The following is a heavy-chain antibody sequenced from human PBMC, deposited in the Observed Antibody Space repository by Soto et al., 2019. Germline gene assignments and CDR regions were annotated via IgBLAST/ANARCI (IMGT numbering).Heavy chain of an antibody. V-gene: IGHV5-51*01. CDR3: AGQRLWGTSGYYYFEN. CDR2: IYPGDSDT. Sequence: PGESLKISCKGSGHIFSNYWIGWVRHLPGKCREWMGIIYPGDSDTRYSPSFQGQVTITPDQSINPASQQSSRLTASDPAIYYCAGQRLWGTSGYYYFENWGQGTLVTVSS. J-gene: IGHJ4*02. CDR1: GHIFSNYW. D-gene: IGHD3-22*01.